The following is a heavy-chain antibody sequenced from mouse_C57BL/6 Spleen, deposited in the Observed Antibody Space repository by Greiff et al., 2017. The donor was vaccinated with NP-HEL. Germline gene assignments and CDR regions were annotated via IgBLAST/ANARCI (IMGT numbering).Heavy chain of an antibody. CDR3: ARGDYYGSSYGFAY. D-gene: IGHD1-1*01. CDR1: GYTFTDYY. V-gene: IGHV1-84*01. CDR2: IYPGSGNT. J-gene: IGHJ3*01. Sequence: QVQLQQSGPELVKPGASVKISCKASGYTFTDYYINWVKQRPGQGLEWIGWIYPGSGNTKYNEKFKGKATLTVDKASSTVYMQLSSLTSADSAVYFCARGDYYGSSYGFAYWGQGTLVTVSA.